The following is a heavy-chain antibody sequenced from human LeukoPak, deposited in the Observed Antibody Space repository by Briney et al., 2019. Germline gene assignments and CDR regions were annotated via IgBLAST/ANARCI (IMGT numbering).Heavy chain of an antibody. J-gene: IGHJ4*02. CDR1: GGSISSYY. Sequence: SETLSLTCTVSGGSISSYYWSWIRQPPGKGLEWIGYIYYSGSTNYNPSLKSRVTISVDTSKNQFSLKLSSVTAADTAVYYCAREDGYNAFDYWGQGTLVTASS. CDR3: AREDGYNAFDY. CDR2: IYYSGST. V-gene: IGHV4-59*12. D-gene: IGHD5-24*01.